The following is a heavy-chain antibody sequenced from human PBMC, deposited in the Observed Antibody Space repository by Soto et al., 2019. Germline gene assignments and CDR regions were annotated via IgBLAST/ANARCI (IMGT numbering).Heavy chain of an antibody. CDR1: GGSISSGGYS. CDR3: ARSTRLGYCSGGSCYGWFDP. Sequence: QLQLQESGSGLVKPSQTLSLTCAVSGGSISSGGYSWSWIRQPPGKGLEWIGYIYHSGSTYYNPSLKSRVTISVDRSKNKFSRKLGSVTAADTAVYYCARSTRLGYCSGGSCYGWFDPWGQGTLVTVSS. CDR2: IYHSGST. V-gene: IGHV4-30-2*01. J-gene: IGHJ5*02. D-gene: IGHD2-15*01.